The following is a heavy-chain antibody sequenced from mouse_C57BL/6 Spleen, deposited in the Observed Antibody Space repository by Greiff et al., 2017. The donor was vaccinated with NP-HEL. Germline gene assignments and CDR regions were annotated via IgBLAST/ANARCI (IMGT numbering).Heavy chain of an antibody. Sequence: EVKLVESGPGLVKPSQSLSLTCSVTGYSITSGYYWNWIRQFPGNQLEWVGFISYDGSNNYNPSFKNRITITRDTSKNQSFLKLNTVTTEDTATYYCAREGTTVATWFAYWGQGTLVTVSA. CDR1: GYSITSGYY. J-gene: IGHJ3*01. D-gene: IGHD1-1*01. V-gene: IGHV3-6*01. CDR2: ISYDGSN. CDR3: AREGTTVATWFAY.